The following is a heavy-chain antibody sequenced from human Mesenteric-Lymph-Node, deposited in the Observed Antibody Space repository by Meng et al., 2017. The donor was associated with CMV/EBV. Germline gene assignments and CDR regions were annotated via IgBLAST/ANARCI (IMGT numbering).Heavy chain of an antibody. CDR2: MSYGGKS. V-gene: IGHV4-39*07. CDR1: GGSISDSRYF. D-gene: IGHD3-10*01. J-gene: IGHJ5*01. Sequence: GSLRLSCTVSGGSISDSRYFWGWIRQPPGKGLEWIGSMSYGGKSYYSPSLKSRITISVDTSKNQFSLKLNSVTATDTAVYYCARSAGSGSHTGALDSWGQGTLVTVSS. CDR3: ARSAGSGSHTGALDS.